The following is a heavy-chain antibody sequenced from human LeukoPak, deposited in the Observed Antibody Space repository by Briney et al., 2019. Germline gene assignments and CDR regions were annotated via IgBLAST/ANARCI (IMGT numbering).Heavy chain of an antibody. J-gene: IGHJ4*02. CDR2: IKRDGSEK. Sequence: GGSLRLSCAASGFTFSSYAVHWVRQVPGKGLEWVANIKRDGSEKYYADSVKGRFTISRDNSKNTLYLQMNDLRADDTAVYYCVKKGQADDDGKPDWGQGTLVTVSS. CDR1: GFTFSSYA. D-gene: IGHD1-1*01. V-gene: IGHV3-7*03. CDR3: VKKGQADDDGKPD.